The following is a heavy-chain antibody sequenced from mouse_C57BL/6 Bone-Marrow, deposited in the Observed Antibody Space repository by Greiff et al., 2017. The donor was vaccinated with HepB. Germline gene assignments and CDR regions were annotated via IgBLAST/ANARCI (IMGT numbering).Heavy chain of an antibody. V-gene: IGHV5-16*01. CDR3: ARDGALYFDY. CDR1: GFTFSDYY. CDR2: INYDGSST. Sequence: EVQRVESEGGLVQPGSSMKLSCTASGFTFSDYYMAWVRQVPEKGLEWVANINYDGSSTYYLDSLKSRFIISRDNAKNILYLQMSSLKSEDTATYYCARDGALYFDYWGQGTTLTVSS. J-gene: IGHJ2*01.